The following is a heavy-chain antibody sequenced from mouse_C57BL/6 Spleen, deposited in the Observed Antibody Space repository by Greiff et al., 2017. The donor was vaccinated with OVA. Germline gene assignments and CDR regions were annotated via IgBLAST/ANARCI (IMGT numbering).Heavy chain of an antibody. D-gene: IGHD2-5*01. Sequence: DVQLVESGGDLVKPGGSLKLSCAASGFTFSSYGMSWVRPTPDKRLEWVATLSSGGSYTYYPDSVKGRFTISRDNAKNTLYLQMSSLKSEDTAMYYCARQTTIVTKYFDVWGTGTTVTVSS. J-gene: IGHJ1*03. V-gene: IGHV5-6*01. CDR1: GFTFSSYG. CDR3: ARQTTIVTKYFDV. CDR2: LSSGGSYT.